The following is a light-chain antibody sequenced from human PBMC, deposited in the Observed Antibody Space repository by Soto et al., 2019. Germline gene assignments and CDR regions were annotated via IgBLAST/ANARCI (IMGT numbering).Light chain of an antibody. CDR2: YAS. CDR3: QQYNNWPTGAP. CDR1: LTVSTN. V-gene: IGKV3-15*01. J-gene: IGKJ3*01. Sequence: DIVMTQSPATLSVSPGERVTLSCRASLTVSTNLAWYQQKPGQAPRLLIYYASTRATGTPARFSGSGSVKEFTLTISSLQPEDVATYYCQQYNNWPTGAPFCPGTKVEIK.